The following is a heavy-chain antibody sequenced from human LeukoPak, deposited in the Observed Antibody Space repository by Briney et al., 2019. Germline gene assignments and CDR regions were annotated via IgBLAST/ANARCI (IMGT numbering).Heavy chain of an antibody. V-gene: IGHV1-69*04. D-gene: IGHD3-22*01. J-gene: IGHJ4*02. CDR2: IIPILGIA. Sequence: ASVKVSCKASGYTFTSYGISWVRQAPGQGLEWMGRIIPILGIANYAQKFQGRVTITADKSTSTAYMELSSLRSEDTAVYYCARGGFNYYDSSGYSGQLYYFDYWGQGTLVTVSS. CDR3: ARGGFNYYDSSGYSGQLYYFDY. CDR1: GYTFTSYG.